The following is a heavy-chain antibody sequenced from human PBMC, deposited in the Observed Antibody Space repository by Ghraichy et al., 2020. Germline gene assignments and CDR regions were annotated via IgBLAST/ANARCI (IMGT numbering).Heavy chain of an antibody. D-gene: IGHD7-27*01. CDR2: IKQDGSEK. Sequence: LSLTCAASGFTFSRYWMSWVRQAPGKGLEWVANIKQDGSEKYYVDSVKGRFTISRDNAKNSLYLQMNSLRAEDTAVYYCARDHNWGTDYWGQGTLVTVSS. CDR3: ARDHNWGTDY. J-gene: IGHJ4*02. CDR1: GFTFSRYW. V-gene: IGHV3-7*01.